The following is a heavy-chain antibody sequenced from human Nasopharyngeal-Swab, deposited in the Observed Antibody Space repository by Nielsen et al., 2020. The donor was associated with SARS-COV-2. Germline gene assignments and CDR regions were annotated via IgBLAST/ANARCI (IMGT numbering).Heavy chain of an antibody. CDR1: GYTFTSYG. CDR3: AKDGVAARPDWFDP. Sequence: ASVKVSCKASGYTFTSYGITWVRQAPGQGLEWMGWISGYNGNTKYVQKLQGRVTMTTDTSTSTAYMELRSLRSDDTAVYYCAKDGVAARPDWFDPWGQGTLVTVSS. J-gene: IGHJ5*02. V-gene: IGHV1-18*04. D-gene: IGHD6-6*01. CDR2: ISGYNGNT.